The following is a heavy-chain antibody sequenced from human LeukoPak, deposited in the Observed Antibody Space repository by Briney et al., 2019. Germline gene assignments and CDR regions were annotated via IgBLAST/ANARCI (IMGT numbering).Heavy chain of an antibody. CDR2: ISISGST. J-gene: IGHJ4*02. V-gene: IGHV4-4*07. D-gene: IGHD3-22*01. CDR1: GGSISSYY. CDR3: ARLHYYDNSGYWFFDY. Sequence: SETLSLTCTVSGGSISSYYWSWIRQPAGKRLEWIGRISISGSTNYNSSLKSRVTMSVDTSKNQSSLKLSSVTAADTAVYYCARLHYYDNSGYWFFDYWGQGTLVTVSS.